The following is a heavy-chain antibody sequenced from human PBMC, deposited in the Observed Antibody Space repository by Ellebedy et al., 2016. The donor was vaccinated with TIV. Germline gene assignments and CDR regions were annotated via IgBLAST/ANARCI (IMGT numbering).Heavy chain of an antibody. CDR1: GYTFTSHY. D-gene: IGHD6-19*01. Sequence: AASVKVSCKASGYTFTSHYIHWMRQAPGQGLEWMGVINPSGGSTSYAQKFQGRITMTRDTSTTTVYMELSSLRSEDTAVYYCARDSRQWLEEYSFDYWGRGTLVTVSS. J-gene: IGHJ4*02. CDR3: ARDSRQWLEEYSFDY. V-gene: IGHV1-46*01. CDR2: INPSGGST.